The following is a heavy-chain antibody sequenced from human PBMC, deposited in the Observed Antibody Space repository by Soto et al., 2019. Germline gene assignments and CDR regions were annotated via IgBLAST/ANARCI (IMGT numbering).Heavy chain of an antibody. CDR3: ATESGSTYGYFDY. J-gene: IGHJ4*02. CDR1: GGSVTSDEDY. V-gene: IGHV4-30-4*01. CDR2: ISNSGST. D-gene: IGHD5-18*01. Sequence: KSSETLSLTCTVSGGSVTSDEDYWSWIRRSPGKGLEWIGYISNSGSTGYNPSLKTRLSMSVDRSKNQFTLRLTSVTAADTAVYFCATESGSTYGYFDYWGQGTQVTVSS.